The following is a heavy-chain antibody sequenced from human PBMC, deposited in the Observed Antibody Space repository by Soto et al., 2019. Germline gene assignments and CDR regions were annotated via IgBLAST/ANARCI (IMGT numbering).Heavy chain of an antibody. CDR2: ITDTGGDT. V-gene: IGHV3-23*01. CDR3: ARGSTDSYPGSRIFDF. Sequence: GGSLRLSCVASGITFLSRAIIFVGHSPCEGLEWVSTITDTGGDTKYSDSVRGRFTMSRDNSKKTLYLQMNNLRVEDSALYYCARGSTDSYPGSRIFDFWGRGTLVTVSS. D-gene: IGHD3-10*01. J-gene: IGHJ4*02. CDR1: GITFLSRA.